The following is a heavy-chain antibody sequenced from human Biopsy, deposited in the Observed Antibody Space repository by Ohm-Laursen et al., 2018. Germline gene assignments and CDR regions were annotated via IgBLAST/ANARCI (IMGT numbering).Heavy chain of an antibody. J-gene: IGHJ4*01. V-gene: IGHV3-11*01. CDR1: GFTFSNYQ. Sequence: SLRLSCTAAGFTFSNYQMSWIRQPPGKGLERVSHISSGGSTIFHADSVKGRFTISRDDAKGSLYLQMTNLRAEDTAVYYCGRSYGIMAAPVHLWGQGTLVTVSS. D-gene: IGHD3-16*01. CDR2: ISSGGSTI. CDR3: GRSYGIMAAPVHL.